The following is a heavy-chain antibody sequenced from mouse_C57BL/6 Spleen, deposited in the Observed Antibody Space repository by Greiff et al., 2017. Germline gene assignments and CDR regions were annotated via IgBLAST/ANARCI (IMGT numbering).Heavy chain of an antibody. Sequence: QVQLKESGAELVKPGASVKISCKASGYAFSSYWMNWVKQRPGKGLEWIGQIYPGDGDTNYNGKFKGKATLTADKSSSTAYMQLSSLTSEDSAVYFCARQTPGTRAMDYWGQVTSVTVSS. V-gene: IGHV1-80*01. D-gene: IGHD4-1*01. J-gene: IGHJ4*01. CDR1: GYAFSSYW. CDR3: ARQTPGTRAMDY. CDR2: IYPGDGDT.